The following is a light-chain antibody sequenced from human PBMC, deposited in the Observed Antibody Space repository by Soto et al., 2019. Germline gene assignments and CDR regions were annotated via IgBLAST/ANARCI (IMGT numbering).Light chain of an antibody. CDR2: GAS. J-gene: IGKJ1*01. CDR3: QQYGSYRWT. CDR1: QSVSSSY. Sequence: EIVLTQSPGTLSLSPGERATLSCRASQSVSSSYLAWYQQKPGQAPRLLIYGASSRATGIPDRFSGSGSGTDFTLTISRLEPEDFAVYYCQQYGSYRWTFGQGTKV. V-gene: IGKV3-20*01.